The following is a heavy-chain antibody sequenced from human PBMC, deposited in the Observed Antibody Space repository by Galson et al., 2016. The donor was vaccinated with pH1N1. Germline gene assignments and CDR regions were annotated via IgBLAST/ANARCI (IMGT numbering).Heavy chain of an antibody. V-gene: IGHV3-9*01. D-gene: IGHD2-8*01. CDR3: ARVSRIVLMAPMDV. Sequence: SLRLSCAASGFTFNDYGMHWVRQAPGKGLEWVSSISWNSGSIVYADSVKGRFTTSRDNAKNSLYLQMNSLRVEDTALYYCARVSRIVLMAPMDVWGKGTTVTVSS. CDR1: GFTFNDYG. J-gene: IGHJ6*03. CDR2: ISWNSGSI.